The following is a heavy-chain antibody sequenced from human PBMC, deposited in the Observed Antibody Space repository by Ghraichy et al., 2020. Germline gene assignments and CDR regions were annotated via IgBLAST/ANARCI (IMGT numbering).Heavy chain of an antibody. V-gene: IGHV3-15*01. Sequence: GGSLRLSCAASGFTFSNAWMSWVRQAPGKGLEWVGRIKSKTDGGTTDYAAPVKGRFTISRDDSKNTLYLQMNSLKTEDTAVYYCTTVISETIFGVVISKTDYWGQGTLVTVSS. CDR1: GFTFSNAW. D-gene: IGHD3-3*01. J-gene: IGHJ4*02. CDR3: TTVISETIFGVVISKTDY. CDR2: IKSKTDGGTT.